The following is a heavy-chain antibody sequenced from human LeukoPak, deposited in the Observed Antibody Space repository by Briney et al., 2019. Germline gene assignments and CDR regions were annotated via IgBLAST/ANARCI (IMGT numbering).Heavy chain of an antibody. J-gene: IGHJ4*02. V-gene: IGHV3-48*01. CDR2: ISSSSSTI. CDR3: ASFVVVPAAIGY. CDR1: GFNFSSYS. D-gene: IGHD2-2*02. Sequence: GGSLRLSCAASGFNFSSYSMNWVRQAPGPGLEWVSYISSSSSTIYNANSVKGRFTISRDNAKNSLYQQMNSLRAVGTAVYYGASFVVVPAAIGYWGQGTLVTVSS.